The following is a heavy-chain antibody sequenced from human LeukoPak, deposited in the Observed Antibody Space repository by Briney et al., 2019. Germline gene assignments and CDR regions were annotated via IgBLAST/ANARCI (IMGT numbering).Heavy chain of an antibody. CDR1: GFAFSSYA. J-gene: IGHJ2*01. CDR3: AKAIAAPVWYFDL. Sequence: PGGSLRPSCAASGFAFSSYAMSWVRQAPGKGLEWVSTISGRGDSTYYADSVKGRFTISRDNSKNTLYLQMNTLRAEDTAVYYCAKAIAAPVWYFDLWGRGTLVTVSS. V-gene: IGHV3-23*01. D-gene: IGHD6-13*01. CDR2: ISGRGDST.